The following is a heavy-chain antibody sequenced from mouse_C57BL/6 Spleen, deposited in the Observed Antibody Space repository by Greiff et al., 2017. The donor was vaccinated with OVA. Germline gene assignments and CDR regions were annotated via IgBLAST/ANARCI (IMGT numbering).Heavy chain of an antibody. CDR2: IWTGGGT. CDR3: ARSRIYYGYDGYYAMDY. J-gene: IGHJ4*01. D-gene: IGHD2-2*01. Sequence: VQLVESGPGLVAPSQSLSITCTVSGFSLTSYAISWVRQPPGKGLEWLGVIWTGGGTNYNSALKSRLSISKDNSKSQVFLKMNSLQTDDTARYYCARSRIYYGYDGYYAMDYWGQGTSVTVSS. V-gene: IGHV2-9-1*01. CDR1: GFSLTSYA.